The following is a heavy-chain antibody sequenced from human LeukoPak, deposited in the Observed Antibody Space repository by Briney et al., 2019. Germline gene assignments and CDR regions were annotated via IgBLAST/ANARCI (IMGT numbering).Heavy chain of an antibody. CDR3: ARGIVGATKRSYYYGMDV. CDR1: GFTFSSYW. V-gene: IGHV3-7*01. CDR2: IKQDGSEK. J-gene: IGHJ6*02. Sequence: GGSLRLSCAASGFTFSSYWMSWVRQAPGKGLEWVANIKQDGSEKYYVDSVKGRFTISRDNAKNSLYLQMNSLRAEDTAVYYCARGIVGATKRSYYYGMDVWGQGTTVTVSS. D-gene: IGHD1-26*01.